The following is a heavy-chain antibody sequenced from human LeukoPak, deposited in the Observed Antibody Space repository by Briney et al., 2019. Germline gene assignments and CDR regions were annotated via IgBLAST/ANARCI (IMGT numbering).Heavy chain of an antibody. CDR3: ARFYANEWELPH. Sequence: PGGSLRLSCAASGFTISSYAMSWVRQAPGKGLEWVSAISGSGGSTYYADSVKGRFTISRDNSKNTLYLQMNSLRAEDTAVYYCARFYANEWELPHWGQGTLVTVSS. D-gene: IGHD1-26*01. CDR1: GFTISSYA. J-gene: IGHJ4*02. CDR2: ISGSGGST. V-gene: IGHV3-23*01.